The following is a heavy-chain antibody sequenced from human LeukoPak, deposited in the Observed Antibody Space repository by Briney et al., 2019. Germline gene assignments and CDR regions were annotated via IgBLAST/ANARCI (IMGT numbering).Heavy chain of an antibody. D-gene: IGHD3-10*01. CDR2: YSGST. Sequence: PSETLSLTCTVSGGSINSSSYYWAWTRQPPGMGLEYIGSYSGSTYYNPSLKSRVTISVDTSKKQFSLKLSSVTAADTAVYYCARSSYGAGSKPYWVDYWGQGTLVTVSS. CDR1: GGSINSSSYY. J-gene: IGHJ4*02. V-gene: IGHV4-39*01. CDR3: ARSSYGAGSKPYWVDY.